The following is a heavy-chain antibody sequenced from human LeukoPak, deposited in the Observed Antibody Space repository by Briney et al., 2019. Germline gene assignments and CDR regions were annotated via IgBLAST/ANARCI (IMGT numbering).Heavy chain of an antibody. Sequence: SETLSLTCTVSGGSISSYYWSWIRQPPGKGLEWIGYIYYSGSTYYNPSLTSRVTISVDTSKNQFSLKLSSVTAADTAVYYCARDSRVMATINAVDYWGQGTLVTVSS. V-gene: IGHV4-59*12. J-gene: IGHJ4*02. CDR2: IYYSGST. CDR3: ARDSRVMATINAVDY. CDR1: GGSISSYY. D-gene: IGHD5-24*01.